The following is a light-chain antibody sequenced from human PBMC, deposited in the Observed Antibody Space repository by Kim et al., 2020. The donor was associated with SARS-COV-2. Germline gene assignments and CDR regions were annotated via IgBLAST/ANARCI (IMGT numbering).Light chain of an antibody. Sequence: GKTVTTAGSGRSANMWKNYASWYQQPAGTAPKLLIYDNNKRPSGVPDRFSGSKSGTAAILGITGQPNGDEADYYCGTWDSSLSAWVFGGGTQLTVL. CDR1: SANMWKNY. CDR2: DNN. CDR3: GTWDSSLSAWV. J-gene: IGLJ3*02. V-gene: IGLV1-51*01.